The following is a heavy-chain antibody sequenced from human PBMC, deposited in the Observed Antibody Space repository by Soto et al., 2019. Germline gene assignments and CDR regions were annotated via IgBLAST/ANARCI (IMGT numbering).Heavy chain of an antibody. V-gene: IGHV5-51*01. CDR2: IYPGDSQI. CDR1: GYRFADYW. J-gene: IGHJ5*02. D-gene: IGHD1-26*01. Sequence: EVQLVQSGAEVKMPGEFLKISCKGSGYRFADYWIAWVRQMPGKGLEWVGDIYPGDSQIRYGPSFQGQVTISADKSISTVYLQLSSLKNSDTAIYYCAGRRQGRGTVPYSWFDPWGQGTLVTVSP. CDR3: AGRRQGRGTVPYSWFDP.